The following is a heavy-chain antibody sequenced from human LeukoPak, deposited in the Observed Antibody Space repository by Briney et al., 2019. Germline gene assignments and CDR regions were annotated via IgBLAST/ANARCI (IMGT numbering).Heavy chain of an antibody. Sequence: GGTLRLSCAASGFTFRNAWMSWVRKAPGKGLDWVGRVKSKTVGGTTEYAEPVKGRFTISRDDSKNTRYLDMNSLKTEDTAVYYCATEAGVWLVGRYFDYWGQGTLVTVSS. CDR2: VKSKTVGGTT. D-gene: IGHD6-19*01. CDR1: GFTFRNAW. CDR3: ATEAGVWLVGRYFDY. J-gene: IGHJ4*02. V-gene: IGHV3-15*01.